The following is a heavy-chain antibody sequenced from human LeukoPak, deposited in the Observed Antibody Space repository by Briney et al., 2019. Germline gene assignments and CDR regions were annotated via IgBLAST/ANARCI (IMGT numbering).Heavy chain of an antibody. V-gene: IGHV1-69*04. CDR3: ARGTRRYCSGGSCSDFDY. CDR2: IIPILGIA. J-gene: IGHJ4*02. D-gene: IGHD2-15*01. Sequence: ASVKVSCKASGGTFNRDAISWVRQAPGQGLEWMGRIIPILGIANYAQKFQGRVTITADKSTSTAYMELSSLRSEDTAVYYCARGTRRYCSGGSCSDFDYWGQGTLVTVSS. CDR1: GGTFNRDA.